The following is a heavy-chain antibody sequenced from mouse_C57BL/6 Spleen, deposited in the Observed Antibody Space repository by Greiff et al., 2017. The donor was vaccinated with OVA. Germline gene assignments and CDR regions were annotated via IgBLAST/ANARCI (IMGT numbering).Heavy chain of an antibody. CDR2: IHPNSGST. D-gene: IGHD2-1*01. J-gene: IGHJ3*01. CDR3: AREGVYYGNYVGFAY. CDR1: GYTFTSYW. Sequence: QVQLKQPGAELVKPGASVKLSCKASGYTFTSYWMHWVKQRPGQGLEWIGMIHPNSGSTNYNEKFKSKATLTVDKSSSTAYMQLSSLTSEDSAVYYCAREGVYYGNYVGFAYWGQGTLVTVSA. V-gene: IGHV1-64*01.